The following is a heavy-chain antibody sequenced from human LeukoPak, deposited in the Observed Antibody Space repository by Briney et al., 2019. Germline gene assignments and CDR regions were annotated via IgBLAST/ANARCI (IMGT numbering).Heavy chain of an antibody. V-gene: IGHV4-39*02. J-gene: IGHJ4*02. CDR1: GGSISSSSYY. CDR3: ARDPVGGSTIFDY. D-gene: IGHD1-26*01. CDR2: IYYSGST. Sequence: PSETLSLTCTVSGGSISSSSYYWGWIRQPPGKGLEWIGSIYYSGSTYYNPSLKSRVTISVDTSKNQFSLQLSSVTPEDTAVYYCARDPVGGSTIFDYWGQGTLVTVSS.